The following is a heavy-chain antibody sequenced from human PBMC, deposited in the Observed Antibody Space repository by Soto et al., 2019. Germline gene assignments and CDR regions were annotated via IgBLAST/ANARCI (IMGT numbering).Heavy chain of an antibody. V-gene: IGHV1-46*01. CDR2: INPSGGST. Sequence: GASVKVCKASGYTFTSYYMHWVRQAPGQGLEWMGIINPSGGSTSYAQKFQGRVTMTRDTSTSTVYMELSSLRSEDTAVYYCARYQRRTGTEKYGMDVWGQGTTVTVSS. J-gene: IGHJ6*02. CDR3: ARYQRRTGTEKYGMDV. D-gene: IGHD1-1*01. CDR1: GYTFTSYY.